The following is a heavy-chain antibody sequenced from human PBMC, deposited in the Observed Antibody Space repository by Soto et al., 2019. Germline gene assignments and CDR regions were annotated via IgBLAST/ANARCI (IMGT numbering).Heavy chain of an antibody. CDR1: GDSFSGYS. J-gene: IGHJ4*02. CDR3: ARGATRIQLWPFDF. CDR2: INHSGRN. Sequence: NPSETLSLTCAVYGDSFSGYSWSWIRQSPGKGLEWIGDINHSGRNNFNPSLQSRVTMSVDTSKNQFSLSLSSVTAADTAMYYCARGATRIQLWPFDFWGQGTLVTVSS. V-gene: IGHV4-34*01. D-gene: IGHD2-21*01.